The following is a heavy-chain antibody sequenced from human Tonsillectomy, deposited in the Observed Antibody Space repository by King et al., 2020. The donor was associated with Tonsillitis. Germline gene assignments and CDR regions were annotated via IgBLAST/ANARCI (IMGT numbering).Heavy chain of an antibody. CDR1: GYTFTSYY. V-gene: IGHV1-46*01. Sequence: HVQLVESGAEVKKPGASVKVSCKASGYTFTSYYMHWVRQAPGQGLEWMGIIDPSGGSTSYTQKFQGRVTMTRDTSTSTVYMELSSLRSEDTAVYYCARVLRYYGSGATPPPDYWGQETLVTVSS. D-gene: IGHD3-10*01. CDR2: IDPSGGST. J-gene: IGHJ4*02. CDR3: ARVLRYYGSGATPPPDY.